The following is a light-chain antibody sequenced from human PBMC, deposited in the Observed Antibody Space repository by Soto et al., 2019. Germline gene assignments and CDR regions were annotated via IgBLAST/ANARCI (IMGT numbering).Light chain of an antibody. CDR2: DAS. CDR1: QSVSSD. J-gene: IGKJ1*01. Sequence: EIVMTQSPGTLSLSPGERATLSCRASQSVSSDLAWYQQKPGQAPRLLISDASTRATGIPDRFSGSGSGTDFTLTISRLEPEDFAVYYCQQYGSLWTFGQGTKVDIK. V-gene: IGKV3-20*01. CDR3: QQYGSLWT.